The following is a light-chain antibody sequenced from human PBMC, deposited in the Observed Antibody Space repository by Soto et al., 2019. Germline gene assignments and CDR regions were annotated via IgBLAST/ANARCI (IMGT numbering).Light chain of an antibody. CDR3: QQYGNPPWT. CDR1: QTISNNY. V-gene: IGKV3-20*01. Sequence: ETGLTQSPGTLSLSPGDRATLSCRASQTISNNYLTWYQQKLGQAPRLLIYGASSRATGIPDRFSGSGSGTDFTLTISRLEPEDFAVYYCQQYGNPPWTFGQGTKVEIK. J-gene: IGKJ1*01. CDR2: GAS.